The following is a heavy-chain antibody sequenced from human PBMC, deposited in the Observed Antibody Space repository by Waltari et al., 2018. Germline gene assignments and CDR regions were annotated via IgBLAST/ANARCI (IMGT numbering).Heavy chain of an antibody. CDR3: ARASGGGTNFLIDY. J-gene: IGHJ4*02. D-gene: IGHD1-7*01. V-gene: IGHV3-30-3*01. CDR2: ISYDGSNE. CDR1: GSPFSRYA. Sequence: QVLLVESGGGVVQPGRSLRLSCAAPGSPFSRYAMHWVRQAPGKGLEWVGVISYDGSNEYCADSVKGRFTISRDNSKNTLYLQMNNLRTEDTAVYYCARASGGGTNFLIDYWGQGTLVTVSS.